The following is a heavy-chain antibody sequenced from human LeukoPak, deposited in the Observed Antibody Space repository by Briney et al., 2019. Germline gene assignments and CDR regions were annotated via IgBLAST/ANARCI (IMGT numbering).Heavy chain of an antibody. CDR2: ISYDGGNK. CDR1: GFTFSSYA. V-gene: IGHV3-30-3*01. Sequence: GGSLRLSCAASGFTFSSYAMHWVRQAPGKGLQWVAVISYDGGNKYYADYVKGRFTISRDNSKNTLYLQMNGLRAGDTAVYYCARGDTVMAPLVGWGQGTLVTVSS. D-gene: IGHD5-18*01. CDR3: ARGDTVMAPLVG. J-gene: IGHJ4*02.